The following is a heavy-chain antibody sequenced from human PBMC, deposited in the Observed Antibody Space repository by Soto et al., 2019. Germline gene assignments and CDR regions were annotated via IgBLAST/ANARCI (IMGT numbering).Heavy chain of an antibody. J-gene: IGHJ4*02. V-gene: IGHV1-69*01. CDR1: GGLFGSYP. Sequence: QEQLGQSGAELKKRGSSVKVSCKPSGGLFGSYPIGWVRKFLGQGFEWMGGINPFFQTAYYTRGYQGRVTITADESTNTAYMELSSLRSEDTAIYYCARGGSGYTWFNEFWRQGTLGNVS. CDR2: INPFFQTA. D-gene: IGHD3-22*01. CDR3: ARGGSGYTWFNEF.